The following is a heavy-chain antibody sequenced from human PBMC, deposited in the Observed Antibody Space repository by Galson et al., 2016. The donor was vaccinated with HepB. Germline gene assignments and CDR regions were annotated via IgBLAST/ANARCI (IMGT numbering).Heavy chain of an antibody. CDR3: ARDVGKPGYHWYFDL. Sequence: SVKVSCKASGYTFRDYYIHWVRQAPGQGPEWMGWVSPKNGGTMYAQKFQGRVTVTRDTSISTAYMELGNLRSDDTAVYYWARDVGKPGYHWYFDLWGRGTLVTVST. CDR1: GYTFRDYY. D-gene: IGHD1-14*01. J-gene: IGHJ2*01. V-gene: IGHV1-2*02. CDR2: VSPKNGGT.